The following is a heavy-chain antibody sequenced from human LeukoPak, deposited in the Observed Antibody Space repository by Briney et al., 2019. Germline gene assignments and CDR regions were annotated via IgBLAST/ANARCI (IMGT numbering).Heavy chain of an antibody. CDR2: IKQDGYEK. Sequence: GGSLRLSCAASGFTFSGYWMSWVRQTPEKGLEWVANIKQDGYEKYYVDSVKGRFAISRDNAKNSLYLQMSSLRADDTAVYYCARDKIVGPTTLDYWGQGTLVTVSS. D-gene: IGHD1-26*01. CDR1: GFTFSGYW. J-gene: IGHJ4*02. CDR3: ARDKIVGPTTLDY. V-gene: IGHV3-7*01.